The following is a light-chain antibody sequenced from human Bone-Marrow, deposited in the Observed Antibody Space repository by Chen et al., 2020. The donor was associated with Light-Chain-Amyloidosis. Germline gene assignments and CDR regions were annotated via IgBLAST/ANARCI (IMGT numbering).Light chain of an antibody. CDR2: KND. J-gene: IGLJ2*01. V-gene: IGLV1-47*01. Sequence: HSVLTQPPSTSATPGQRVTISCSGSGSNIGSHDVFWYQQVPGKAPKLLIFKNDQRPSGVPDRCSAFKSGTAASLAIRGLRSEDEADYHCATWDGSLSGVVFGGGTKVTVL. CDR3: ATWDGSLSGVV. CDR1: GSNIGSHD.